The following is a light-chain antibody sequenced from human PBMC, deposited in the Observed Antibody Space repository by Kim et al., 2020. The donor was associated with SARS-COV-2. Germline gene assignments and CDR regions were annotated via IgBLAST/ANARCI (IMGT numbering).Light chain of an antibody. J-gene: IGLJ1*01. CDR3: QSYDSSYV. CDR1: SSNIGAGYD. Sequence: AQGQGVTISCTGSSSNIGAGYDVHWYQQLPGTAPKLLIYGNSNRPSGVPDRFSGSKSGTSASLAITGLQAEDEADYYCQSYDSSYVFGTGTKVTVL. V-gene: IGLV1-40*01. CDR2: GNS.